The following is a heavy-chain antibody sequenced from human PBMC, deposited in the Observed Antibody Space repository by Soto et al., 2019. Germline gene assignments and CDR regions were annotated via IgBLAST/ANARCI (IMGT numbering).Heavy chain of an antibody. CDR1: GDSVSSNSAA. V-gene: IGHV6-1*01. D-gene: IGHD1-1*01. J-gene: IGHJ6*02. Sequence: SQTLSLTCAISGDSVSSNSAAWNWIRQSPSRGLEWLGRTYYRSKWYNDYAVSVKSRITINPDTSKNQFSLQLNSVTPEDTAVYYCARVDFSPERPYYYYYGMDVWGQGTTVTVSS. CDR2: TYYRSKWYN. CDR3: ARVDFSPERPYYYYYGMDV.